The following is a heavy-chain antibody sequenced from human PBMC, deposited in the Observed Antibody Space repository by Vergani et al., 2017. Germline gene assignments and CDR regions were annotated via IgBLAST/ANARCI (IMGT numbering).Heavy chain of an antibody. J-gene: IGHJ4*02. CDR3: ARDWVIYYGSGSHWGSDY. D-gene: IGHD3-10*01. V-gene: IGHV4-39*07. CDR1: GGSISSSSYY. CDR2: IYYSGST. Sequence: QLQLQESGPGLVKPSETLSLTCTVSGGSISSSSYYWGWLRQPPGKGLEWIGSIYYSGSTYYNPSLKSRVTISVDTSKNQFSLKLSSVTAADTAVYYCARDWVIYYGSGSHWGSDYWGQGTLVTVSA.